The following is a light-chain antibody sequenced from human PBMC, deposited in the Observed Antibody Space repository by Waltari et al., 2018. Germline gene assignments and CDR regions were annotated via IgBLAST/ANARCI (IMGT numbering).Light chain of an antibody. J-gene: IGLJ3*02. CDR2: DVS. Sequence: QSALTQPRSVSGSPGHSVTISCTGTSSDVGGYNYVSWYQQHPGKAPKLMIYDVSNRPSGVPDRFSGSKSGNTASLTISGLQAEDEADYYCCSYAGSYSPWVFGGGTKLTVL. CDR3: CSYAGSYSPWV. V-gene: IGLV2-11*02. CDR1: SSDVGGYNY.